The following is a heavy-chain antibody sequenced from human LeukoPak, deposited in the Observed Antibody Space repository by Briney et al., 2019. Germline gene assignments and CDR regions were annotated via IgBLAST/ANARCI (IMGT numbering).Heavy chain of an antibody. Sequence: SETLSLTCTVSGGSISSSSYYWGWIRQPPGKGLEWIGSIYYSGSTYYNPSLKSRVTISVDTSKNQFSLKLSSVTAADTAVYYCARDLIDYYYGMDVWGQGTTVTVSS. CDR2: IYYSGST. D-gene: IGHD3-22*01. J-gene: IGHJ6*02. CDR1: GGSISSSSYY. V-gene: IGHV4-39*07. CDR3: ARDLIDYYYGMDV.